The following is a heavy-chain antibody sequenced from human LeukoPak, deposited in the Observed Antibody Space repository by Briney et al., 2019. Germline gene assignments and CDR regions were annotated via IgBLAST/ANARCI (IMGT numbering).Heavy chain of an antibody. CDR3: AREGVVPYVDY. D-gene: IGHD3-3*01. V-gene: IGHV4-34*01. J-gene: IGHJ4*02. Sequence: SETLSLTCAVYGGSFSGYYWSWIRQPPGKGLEWIGEINHSGSTNYNPSLKSRVTISVDTSKNQFSLKLSSVTAADTAVYYCAREGVVPYVDYWGQGTLVTVSS. CDR1: GGSFSGYY. CDR2: INHSGST.